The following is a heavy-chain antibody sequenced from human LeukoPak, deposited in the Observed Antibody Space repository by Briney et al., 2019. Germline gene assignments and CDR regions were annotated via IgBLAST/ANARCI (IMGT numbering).Heavy chain of an antibody. CDR2: ISGSGGNT. CDR1: GFTFSAYA. CDR3: AKDYSNPYTMDV. Sequence: PGGSLRLSCEASGFTFSAYAMTWVRQAPGKGLEWVSVISGSGGNTYYADSVKGRFTISRDNSNSTLFLQMNSLRAEDTAVYYCAKDYSNPYTMDVWGQGTTVTVSS. J-gene: IGHJ6*02. D-gene: IGHD3-10*01. V-gene: IGHV3-23*01.